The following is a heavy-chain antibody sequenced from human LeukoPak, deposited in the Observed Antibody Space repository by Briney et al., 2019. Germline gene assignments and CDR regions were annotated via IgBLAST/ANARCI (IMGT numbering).Heavy chain of an antibody. CDR1: GYTFISYD. CDR2: MNPNSGNT. Sequence: ASVKVSCKASGYTFISYDINWVRQATGQGLEWMGWMNPNSGNTGYAQKFQGRVTMTRNTSISTAYMELSSLRSEDTAVYYCARGRDYSNYEADYWGQGTLVTVSS. CDR3: ARGRDYSNYEADY. D-gene: IGHD4-11*01. J-gene: IGHJ4*02. V-gene: IGHV1-8*01.